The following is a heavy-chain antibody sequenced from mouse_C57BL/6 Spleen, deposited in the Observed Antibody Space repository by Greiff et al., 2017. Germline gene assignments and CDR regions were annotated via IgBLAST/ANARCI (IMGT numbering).Heavy chain of an antibody. Sequence: EVKVVESGGGLVKPGGSLKLSCAASGFTFSDYGMHWVRQAPEKGLEWVAYISSGSSTIYYADTVKGRFTISRDNAKNTLFLQMTSLRSEDTAMYYCARGLYSNYVFDCWGQGTTLTVSS. V-gene: IGHV5-17*01. D-gene: IGHD2-5*01. CDR3: ARGLYSNYVFDC. CDR2: ISSGSSTI. CDR1: GFTFSDYG. J-gene: IGHJ2*01.